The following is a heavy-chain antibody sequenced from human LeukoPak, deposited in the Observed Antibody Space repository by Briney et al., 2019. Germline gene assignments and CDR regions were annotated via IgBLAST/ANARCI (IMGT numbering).Heavy chain of an antibody. CDR3: ASSTDTKRITMVRGVINAFDI. Sequence: ASVKVSCKASGYTFTSYYMHWVRQAPGQGLEWMGIINPSGGSTSYAQKFQGRVTITADESTSTAYMELSSLRSEDTAVYYCASSTDTKRITMVRGVINAFDIWGQGTMVTVSS. J-gene: IGHJ3*02. CDR1: GYTFTSYY. V-gene: IGHV1-46*01. D-gene: IGHD3-10*01. CDR2: INPSGGST.